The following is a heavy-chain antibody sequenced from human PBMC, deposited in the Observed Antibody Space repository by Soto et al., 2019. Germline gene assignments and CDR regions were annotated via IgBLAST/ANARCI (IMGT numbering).Heavy chain of an antibody. CDR3: ARLGYCSGGSCFRAAFDI. V-gene: IGHV1-2*04. Sequence: SVKVACKAAGYTITGDYMHWVRQANRQGLEWMGWINPNSGGTNYAQKFQGWVTMTRDTSISTAYMELSRLRSDDTAVYYCARLGYCSGGSCFRAAFDISAQPIMVTV. CDR2: INPNSGGT. CDR1: GYTITGDY. J-gene: IGHJ3*02. D-gene: IGHD2-15*01.